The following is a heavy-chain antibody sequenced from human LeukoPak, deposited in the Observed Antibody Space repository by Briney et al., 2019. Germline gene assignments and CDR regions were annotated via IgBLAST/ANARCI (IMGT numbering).Heavy chain of an antibody. V-gene: IGHV4-61*08. CDR1: GGSISSGDYY. CDR2: IYYSGST. CDR3: ARGGYCSSTSCYNWYYYGMDV. Sequence: SETLSLTCAVSGGSISSGDYYWSWIRQPPGKGLEWIGYIYYSGSTNYNPSLKSRVTISVDTSKNQFSLKLSSVTAADTAVYYCARGGYCSSTSCYNWYYYGMDVWGQGTTVTVSS. D-gene: IGHD2-2*02. J-gene: IGHJ6*02.